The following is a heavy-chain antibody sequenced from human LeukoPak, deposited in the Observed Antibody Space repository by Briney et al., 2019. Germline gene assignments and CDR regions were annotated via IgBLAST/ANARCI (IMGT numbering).Heavy chain of an antibody. CDR1: GGALNSYG. CDR2: IIPISGTT. D-gene: IGHD2-15*01. Sequence: ASVKVSCRASGGALNSYGISWVRQAPGQGLEWMGGIIPISGTTNYARRFQDRISIIADESTSTVYMDLSSLRSEDTAIYYCARDFEDVDYYYGMDVWGQGTTVTVSS. J-gene: IGHJ6*02. CDR3: ARDFEDVDYYYGMDV. V-gene: IGHV1-69*13.